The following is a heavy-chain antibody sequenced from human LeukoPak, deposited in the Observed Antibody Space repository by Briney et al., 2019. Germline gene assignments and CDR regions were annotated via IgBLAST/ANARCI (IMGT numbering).Heavy chain of an antibody. CDR3: ARHSPYYYDSSGFDY. V-gene: IGHV4-59*08. J-gene: IGHJ4*02. CDR1: GGSISSYY. Sequence: SETLSLTCTVSGGSISSYYWSWIRQPPGKGLEWIGYIYYSGSTNYNPSLKSRVTISVDTSKNQFSLKLSSVTAADTAVYYCARHSPYYYDSSGFDYWGQGTLVTVSS. D-gene: IGHD3-22*01. CDR2: IYYSGST.